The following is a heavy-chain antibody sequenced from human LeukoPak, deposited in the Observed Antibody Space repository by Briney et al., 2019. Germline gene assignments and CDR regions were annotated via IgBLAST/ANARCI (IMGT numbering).Heavy chain of an antibody. D-gene: IGHD3-9*01. CDR3: ATGKYYDILTGYKGDYYGMDV. Sequence: GASVKVSCKVSGYTLTELPMHWVRQAPGKGLEWMGGFDPEDGETIYAQKFQGRVTMTEDTSTDTAYMELSSLRSEDTAVYYCATGKYYDILTGYKGDYYGMDVWGKGTTVTVSS. V-gene: IGHV1-24*01. J-gene: IGHJ6*04. CDR2: FDPEDGET. CDR1: GYTLTELP.